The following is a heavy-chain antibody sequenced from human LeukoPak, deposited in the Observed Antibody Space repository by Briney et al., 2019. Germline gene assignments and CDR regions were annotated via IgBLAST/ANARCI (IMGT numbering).Heavy chain of an antibody. V-gene: IGHV4-59*01. Sequence: SETLSLTCTVSGGSIRSYYWSWIRQPPGRGLEWIGYMYNSGSTYYKPSLKSRVTISGDTSKNQFSLKLTSVTAADTAVYYCARLGGPAAVDYWGQGTLVTVSS. J-gene: IGHJ4*02. CDR3: ARLGGPAAVDY. D-gene: IGHD2-2*01. CDR2: MYNSGST. CDR1: GGSIRSYY.